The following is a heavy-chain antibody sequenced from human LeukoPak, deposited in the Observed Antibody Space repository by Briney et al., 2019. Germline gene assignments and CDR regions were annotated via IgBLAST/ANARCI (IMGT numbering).Heavy chain of an antibody. CDR2: IYYSGST. Sequence: SETLSLTCTASGGSISSSSYYWGWIRQPPGKGLEWIGSIYYSGSTYYNPSLKSRVTISVDTSKNQFSLKLSSVTAADTAVYYCARLGSSGWYPDEYFQHWGQGTLVTVSS. V-gene: IGHV4-39*01. CDR3: ARLGSSGWYPDEYFQH. D-gene: IGHD6-19*01. J-gene: IGHJ1*01. CDR1: GGSISSSSYY.